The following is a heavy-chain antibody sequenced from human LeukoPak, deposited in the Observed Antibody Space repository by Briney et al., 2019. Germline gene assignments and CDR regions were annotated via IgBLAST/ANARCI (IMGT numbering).Heavy chain of an antibody. D-gene: IGHD2-2*02. CDR1: GGSISSYY. V-gene: IGHV4-59*01. J-gene: IGHJ5*02. CDR3: ARSHCSSTSCYRRGWFDP. Sequence: SETLSLTCTVSGGSISSYYWSWIRQPPGEGLEWVGYIYYSGSTNYNPSLKSRVTISVDTSKNQFSLKLSSVTAADTAVYYCARSHCSSTSCYRRGWFDPWGQGTLVTVSS. CDR2: IYYSGST.